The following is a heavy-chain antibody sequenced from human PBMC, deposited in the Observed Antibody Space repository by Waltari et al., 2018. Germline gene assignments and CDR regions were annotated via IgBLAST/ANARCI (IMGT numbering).Heavy chain of an antibody. CDR2: ICSGDST. D-gene: IGHD6-19*01. CDR1: GFTVSSNY. J-gene: IGHJ4*02. Sequence: EVQLVESGGGLIQPGGSLRLSCAASGFTVSSNYMSWVRKAPGKGLEMFSGICSGDSTYYADSVKGRFTISRDNSKNTLDLQMNSLRAEDTAVYYCARALSSGWYRPLSYYFDYWGQGTLVTVSS. V-gene: IGHV3-53*01. CDR3: ARALSSGWYRPLSYYFDY.